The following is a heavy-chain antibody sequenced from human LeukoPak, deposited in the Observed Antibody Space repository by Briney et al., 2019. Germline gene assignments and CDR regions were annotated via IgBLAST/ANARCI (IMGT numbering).Heavy chain of an antibody. CDR2: IYYSGST. CDR1: GGSISSYY. CDR3: ARESSSGFDY. J-gene: IGHJ4*02. Sequence: SETLSLTCTVSGGSISSYYWSWNRQPPGKGLEWIGYIYYSGSTNYNPSLKSRVTISVDTSKNQFSLKLSSVTAADTAVYYCARESSSGFDYWGQGTLVTVSS. D-gene: IGHD2-2*01. V-gene: IGHV4-59*01.